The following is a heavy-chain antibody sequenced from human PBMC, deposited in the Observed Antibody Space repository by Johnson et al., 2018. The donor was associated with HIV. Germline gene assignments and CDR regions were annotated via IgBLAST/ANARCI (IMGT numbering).Heavy chain of an antibody. CDR2: ISSGSHTI. CDR1: GFTFSEYY. J-gene: IGHJ3*02. CDR3: ARGTWEPPHSFDM. V-gene: IGHV3-11*04. D-gene: IGHD1-14*01. Sequence: QVQLVESGGGLVKPGGSLRVSCVASGFTFSEYYMAWIRQAPGKGLEWVSFISSGSHTIYYADSVKGRFTISRDNSKNSLYLHMNSLRAEDTAMYYCARGTWEPPHSFDMWGQGTMVTVSS.